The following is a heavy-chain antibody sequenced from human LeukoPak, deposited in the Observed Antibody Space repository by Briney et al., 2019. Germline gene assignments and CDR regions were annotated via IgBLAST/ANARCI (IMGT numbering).Heavy chain of an antibody. CDR3: ARLARIAVAGTLIWGAFHI. D-gene: IGHD6-19*01. CDR2: IYPGDSDT. J-gene: IGHJ3*02. CDR1: GSSFTTSW. Sequence: GESLKISCKGSGSSFTTSWIGWVRQMPGKGLEWMGIIYPGDSDTRYSPSFQGHVTISADKSISTAYLQWSSLKASDTAMYYCARLARIAVAGTLIWGAFHIWGRGTMVTVSS. V-gene: IGHV5-51*01.